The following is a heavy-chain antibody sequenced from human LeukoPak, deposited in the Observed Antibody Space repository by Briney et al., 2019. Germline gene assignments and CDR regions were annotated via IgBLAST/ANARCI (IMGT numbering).Heavy chain of an antibody. CDR1: GGTFSSYA. J-gene: IGHJ4*02. CDR2: IIPIFGTA. D-gene: IGHD3-22*01. V-gene: IGHV1-69*05. CDR3: ARDMADHYYDSSGYYSFDY. Sequence: SVKVSCKASGGTFSSYAISWVRQAPGQGLEWMGRIIPIFGTANYAQKFQGRVTITTDESTGTAYMELSSLRSEDTAVYYCARDMADHYYDSSGYYSFDYWGQGTLVTVSS.